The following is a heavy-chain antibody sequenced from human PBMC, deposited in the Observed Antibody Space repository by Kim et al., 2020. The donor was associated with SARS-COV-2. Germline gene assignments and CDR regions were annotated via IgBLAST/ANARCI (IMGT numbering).Heavy chain of an antibody. J-gene: IGHJ6*02. CDR3: AREDSTSWGYYYYGMDV. V-gene: IGHV1-46*01. Sequence: ASVKVSCKASGYTFTSYYMHWVRQAPGQGLEWMGIINPSGGSTSYAQKFQGRVTMTRDTSTSTVYMELSSLRSEDTAVYYCAREDSTSWGYYYYGMDVWGQGTTVTVSS. CDR2: INPSGGST. D-gene: IGHD2-2*01. CDR1: GYTFTSYY.